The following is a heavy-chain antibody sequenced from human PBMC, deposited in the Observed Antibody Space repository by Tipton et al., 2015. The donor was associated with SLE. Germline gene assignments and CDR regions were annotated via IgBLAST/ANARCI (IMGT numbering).Heavy chain of an antibody. D-gene: IGHD7-27*01. CDR1: GFTFRNSV. V-gene: IGHV3-33*06. CDR2: IWSDGTNE. J-gene: IGHJ4*02. Sequence: SLRLSCAASGFTFRNSVIHWVRQAPGKGLEWMAAIWSDGTNEYYADSVKGRFTISRDNSKNTVFLQMNSLRPEDTAVYYCAKSTGEWGFFDHWGQGTLVTVSS. CDR3: AKSTGEWGFFDH.